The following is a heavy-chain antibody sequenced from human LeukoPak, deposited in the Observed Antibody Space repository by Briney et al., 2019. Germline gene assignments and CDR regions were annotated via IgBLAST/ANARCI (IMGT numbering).Heavy chain of an antibody. CDR2: IYHSGST. V-gene: IGHV4-38-2*01. J-gene: IGHJ4*02. Sequence: SDTLSLTCAVCGYSISSGYYWGLIRPPPGEGLEWIGSIYHSGSTYYNPSLKRRVNKLVDTSKNQFSLKLSSVTAADTAVYYCARLSTIFGVAKGTFDYWGQGTLVPVSS. D-gene: IGHD3-3*01. CDR3: ARLSTIFGVAKGTFDY. CDR1: GYSISSGYY.